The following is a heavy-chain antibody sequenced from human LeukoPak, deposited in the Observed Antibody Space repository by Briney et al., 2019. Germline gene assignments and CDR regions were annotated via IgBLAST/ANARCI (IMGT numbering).Heavy chain of an antibody. D-gene: IGHD6-13*01. CDR1: GFTFSSYW. J-gene: IGHJ5*02. V-gene: IGHV3-7*01. CDR2: IKQDGSEK. Sequence: GGSLRLSCAASGFTFSSYWMTWVRQAPGKRLEWVANIKQDGSEKYYVDSVKGRFTISRDNAKNSLYLQMNSLRAEDTAVYYCARDSSSWSRGWFDPWGRGILVTVSS. CDR3: ARDSSSWSRGWFDP.